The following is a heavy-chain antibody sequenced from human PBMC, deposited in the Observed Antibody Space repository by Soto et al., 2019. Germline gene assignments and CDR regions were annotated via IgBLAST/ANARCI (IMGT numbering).Heavy chain of an antibody. CDR1: GSTFSTLD. V-gene: IGHV1-8*01. J-gene: IGHJ4*02. D-gene: IGHD3-10*01. CDR2: MHANTGLT. Sequence: QVQLVQSGAEVKKPGASVKVSCKASGSTFSTLDLNWVRQAPGQGLDWMGWMHANTGLTGHAPKFQGRLSMTRDTSISTAYMELSRLRADDTAVYYCARYIFGQGFISWGQGTRVTVSS. CDR3: ARYIFGQGFIS.